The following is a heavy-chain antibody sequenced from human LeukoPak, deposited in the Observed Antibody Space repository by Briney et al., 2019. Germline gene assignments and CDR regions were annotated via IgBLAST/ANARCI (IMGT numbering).Heavy chain of an antibody. V-gene: IGHV3-30*18. CDR1: GFTFSSYG. CDR2: ISYDGSNK. D-gene: IGHD3-16*01. J-gene: IGHJ4*02. CDR3: AKDRVGLSFDY. Sequence: GSLRLSCAASGFTFSSYGMHWVRQAPGKGLEWVAVISYDGSNKYYADSVKGRFTISRDNSKNTLYLQMNSLRTEDTAVYYCAKDRVGLSFDYWGQGTLVTVSS.